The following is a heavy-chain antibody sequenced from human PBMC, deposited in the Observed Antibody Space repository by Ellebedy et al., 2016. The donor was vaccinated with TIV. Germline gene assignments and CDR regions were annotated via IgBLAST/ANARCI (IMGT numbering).Heavy chain of an antibody. CDR1: GFTVSSSE. Sequence: GESLKISXAASGFTVSSSEMSWVRQAPGKGLVWVSRINSDGSSTSYADSVKGRFTISRDNAKNTLYLQMNSLRAEDTAVYYCASGGWYSPMDYWGQGTLVTVSS. D-gene: IGHD6-19*01. CDR3: ASGGWYSPMDY. J-gene: IGHJ4*02. V-gene: IGHV3-74*01. CDR2: INSDGSST.